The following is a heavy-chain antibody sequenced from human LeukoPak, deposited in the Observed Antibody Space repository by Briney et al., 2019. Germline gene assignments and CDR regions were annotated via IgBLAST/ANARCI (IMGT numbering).Heavy chain of an antibody. Sequence: SETLSLTCTVSGGSISSSSYYWGWIRQPPGNGLEWIGSIYYSGSTYYNPSLKSRVTISVDTSKNQFSLKLSSVTAADTAVYYCARTIMITFGGVIAYYMDVWGKGTTGTVSS. J-gene: IGHJ6*03. CDR3: ARTIMITFGGVIAYYMDV. CDR2: IYYSGST. V-gene: IGHV4-39*01. D-gene: IGHD3-16*02. CDR1: GGSISSSSYY.